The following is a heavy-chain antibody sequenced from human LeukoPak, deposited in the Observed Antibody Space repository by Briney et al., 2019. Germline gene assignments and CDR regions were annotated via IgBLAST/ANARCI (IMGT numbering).Heavy chain of an antibody. Sequence: PGGSLRLSCAASGSSFSGSAIQWVRQPSGKGLEWVGRIRSKANSYETAYSASVTGRFTIPRDDSKNTGYLQMNSLRTEDTAVYYCTRLTMVRGLIIYFDFWGQGTLVTVSS. J-gene: IGHJ4*02. CDR2: IRSKANSYET. V-gene: IGHV3-73*01. D-gene: IGHD3-10*01. CDR3: TRLTMVRGLIIYFDF. CDR1: GSSFSGSA.